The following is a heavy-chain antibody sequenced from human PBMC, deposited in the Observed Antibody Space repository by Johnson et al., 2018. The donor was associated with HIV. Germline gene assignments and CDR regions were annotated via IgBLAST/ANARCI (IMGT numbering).Heavy chain of an antibody. J-gene: IGHJ3*02. CDR1: GFTFSSYG. Sequence: QVQLVESGGGVVQPGRSLRLSCAASGFTFSSYGMHWVRQAPGKGLEWVALISYDGSNSYYADSVKGRFTISRDNSKNTLYLQMNSLKTEDTAVYYCTTGEQWLVQDAFDIWGQGTMVTVSS. D-gene: IGHD6-19*01. V-gene: IGHV3-30*03. CDR3: TTGEQWLVQDAFDI. CDR2: ISYDGSNS.